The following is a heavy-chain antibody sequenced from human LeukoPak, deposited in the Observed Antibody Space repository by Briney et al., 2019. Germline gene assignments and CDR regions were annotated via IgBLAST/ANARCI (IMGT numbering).Heavy chain of an antibody. D-gene: IGHD5-18*01. J-gene: IGHJ4*02. CDR1: GFTFDDYT. CDR3: ARQPYSYGPYYFDY. Sequence: GGSLRLSCAASGFTFDDYTMHWVRQAPGKGLEWVSYISSSGSTIYYADSVKGRFTISRDNAKNSLYLQMNSLRAEDTAVYYCARQPYSYGPYYFDYWGQGTLVTVSS. CDR2: ISSSGSTI. V-gene: IGHV3-11*01.